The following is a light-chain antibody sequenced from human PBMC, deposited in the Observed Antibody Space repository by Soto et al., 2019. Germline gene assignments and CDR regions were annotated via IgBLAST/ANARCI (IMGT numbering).Light chain of an antibody. Sequence: DIQMTQSPSSLSASVGDRVTITCRASQGIRDALGWYQQKPGKAPKRLIYAASSLQSGVPSRFSGSGSATEFTLKISSLQPEDFATYYCLQHNSYPQTCGQGTKVEIK. CDR3: LQHNSYPQT. CDR1: QGIRDA. CDR2: AAS. J-gene: IGKJ1*01. V-gene: IGKV1-17*01.